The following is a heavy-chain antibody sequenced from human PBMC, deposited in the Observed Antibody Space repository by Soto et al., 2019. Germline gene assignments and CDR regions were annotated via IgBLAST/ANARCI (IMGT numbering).Heavy chain of an antibody. D-gene: IGHD1-26*01. V-gene: IGHV3-23*01. CDR2: ISGSGGST. Sequence: HPGGSLRLSCAASGFTFSSYAMSWVRQAPGKGLEWVSAISGSGGSTYYADSVKGRFTISRDNSKNTLYLQMNSLRAEDTAVYYCAKPRRATKLADAFDIWDQGTMVTVSS. CDR1: GFTFSSYA. J-gene: IGHJ3*02. CDR3: AKPRRATKLADAFDI.